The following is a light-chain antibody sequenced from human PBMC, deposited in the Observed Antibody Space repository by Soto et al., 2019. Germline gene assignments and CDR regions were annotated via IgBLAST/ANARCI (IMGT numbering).Light chain of an antibody. J-gene: IGKJ1*01. Sequence: DIQMTQSPSTLSASVGDRVTITCRASQSISSWLAWYQQKPGKAPKLLIYKASSLESGVPSRFSGSGSGTEFTLTISRLQPDDFATYYCQQYNNWPPWKFGQGTKVDI. CDR1: QSISSW. CDR3: QQYNNWPPWK. V-gene: IGKV1-5*03. CDR2: KAS.